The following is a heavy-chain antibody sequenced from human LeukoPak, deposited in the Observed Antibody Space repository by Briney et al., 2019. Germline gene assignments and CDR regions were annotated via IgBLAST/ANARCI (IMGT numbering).Heavy chain of an antibody. CDR2: IYYSGST. J-gene: IGHJ5*02. CDR1: GGSISSSSYY. V-gene: IGHV4-39*07. Sequence: SETLSLTCTVSGGSISSSSYYWGWIRQPPGKGLEWIGSIYYSGSTYYNPSLKSRVTISVDTSKNQFSLKLSSVTAADTAVYYCARRQDNAYYYGSGSKNWFDPWGQGTLVTVSS. D-gene: IGHD3-10*01. CDR3: ARRQDNAYYYGSGSKNWFDP.